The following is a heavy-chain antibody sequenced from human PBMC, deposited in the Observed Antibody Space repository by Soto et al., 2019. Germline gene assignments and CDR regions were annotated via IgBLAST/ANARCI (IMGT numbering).Heavy chain of an antibody. CDR2: IYYSGST. V-gene: IGHV4-59*01. D-gene: IGHD5-18*01. J-gene: IGHJ3*02. Sequence: QVQLQESGPGLVKPSETLSLTCTVSGGSISSYYWSWIRQPPGKGLEWIGYIYYSGSTNYNPSLKSRVTISVDTSKNQFYLKLSSVTAADTAVYYCARDGHSYGSFAFDIWGQGTMVTVSS. CDR3: ARDGHSYGSFAFDI. CDR1: GGSISSYY.